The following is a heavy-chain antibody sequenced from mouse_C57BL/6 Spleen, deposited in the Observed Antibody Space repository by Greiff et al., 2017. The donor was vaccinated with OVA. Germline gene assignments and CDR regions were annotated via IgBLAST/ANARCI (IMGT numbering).Heavy chain of an antibody. J-gene: IGHJ2*01. CDR1: GFTFSSYT. CDR2: ISGGGGNT. V-gene: IGHV5-9*01. D-gene: IGHD1-1*02. Sequence: EVNVVESGGGLVKPGGSLKLSCAASGFTFSSYTMSWVRQTPEKRLEWVATISGGGGNTYYPDSVKGRFTISRDNAKNTLYLQMSSLRSEDTALYYCARMWYYFDYWGQGTTLTVSS. CDR3: ARMWYYFDY.